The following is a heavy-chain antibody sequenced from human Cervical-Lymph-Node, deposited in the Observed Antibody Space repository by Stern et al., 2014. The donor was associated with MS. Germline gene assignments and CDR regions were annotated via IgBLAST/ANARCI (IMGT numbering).Heavy chain of an antibody. CDR3: ATDRDDFRSGYSAPTKGYGLDV. V-gene: IGHV1-24*01. CDR1: GYTLTELS. CDR2: FDPEDGET. J-gene: IGHJ6*02. D-gene: IGHD3-3*01. Sequence: QVQLLQPGAEVKKPGASVKVSCNVSGYTLTELSMHWVRQAPGKGLEWMGGFDPEDGETIYAQKFQGRVTMTEDTSTDTAYMELSSLRSEDTAVYYCATDRDDFRSGYSAPTKGYGLDVWGQGTTVTVSS.